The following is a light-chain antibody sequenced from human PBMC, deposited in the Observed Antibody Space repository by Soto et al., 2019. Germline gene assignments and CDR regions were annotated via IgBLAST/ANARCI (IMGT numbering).Light chain of an antibody. Sequence: QSVLTQPPSASGSPGQSVTISCTGTSSDVGGYNYVSWYQHHPGKAPKLMIYEVSKRPSGVPDRFSGSKSGNTASLTVSGLQAEDEADYYCSSYAGSNNPHVVFGGGTKLTVL. CDR3: SSYAGSNNPHVV. V-gene: IGLV2-8*01. CDR1: SSDVGGYNY. J-gene: IGLJ2*01. CDR2: EVS.